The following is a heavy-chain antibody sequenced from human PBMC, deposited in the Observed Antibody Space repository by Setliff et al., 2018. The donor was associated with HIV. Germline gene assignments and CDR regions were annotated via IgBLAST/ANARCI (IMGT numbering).Heavy chain of an antibody. V-gene: IGHV4-31*03. CDR2: IFSSGIT. CDR1: GGSIGIRSYF. CDR3: TRDTGGGGFPMDV. J-gene: IGHJ6*03. Sequence: SETLSLTCTVSGGSIGIRSYFWGWIRQPPGKGLEWIGYIFSSGITYYSPSLHSRVTISLDTSKNQFSLNLTSITAADTAVYYCTRDTGGGGFPMDVWGKGTTVTVSS. D-gene: IGHD2-15*01.